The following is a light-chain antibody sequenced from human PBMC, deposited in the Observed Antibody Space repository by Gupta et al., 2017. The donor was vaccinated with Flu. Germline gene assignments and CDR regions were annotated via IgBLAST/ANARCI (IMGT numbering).Light chain of an antibody. CDR1: QSLLHSNGYNY. CDR2: LGS. CDR3: MQALQTPLT. Sequence: DIVMTQSPLSLPVTSGAAAYISCRSSQSLLHSNGYNYLDWYLQKPGQSPQLLIYLGSNRASGVPDRFSGSGSDTDFTLKISRVEAEDVGVYYCMQALQTPLTFGGGTKVEIK. J-gene: IGKJ4*01. V-gene: IGKV2-28*01.